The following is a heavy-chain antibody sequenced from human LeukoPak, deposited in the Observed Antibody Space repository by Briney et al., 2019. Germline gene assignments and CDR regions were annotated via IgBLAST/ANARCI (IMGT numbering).Heavy chain of an antibody. V-gene: IGHV3-48*04. CDR3: ARVRGSFASDY. D-gene: IGHD1-26*01. CDR2: ISNSGSTT. CDR1: GFSFRNYG. Sequence: GGSLRLSCAASGFSFRNYGMHWVRQAPGKGLEWVSYISNSGSTTSYADSVKGRFTISRDNAKNSLYLQMNSLRAEDTAVYYCARVRGSFASDYWGQGTLVTVSS. J-gene: IGHJ4*02.